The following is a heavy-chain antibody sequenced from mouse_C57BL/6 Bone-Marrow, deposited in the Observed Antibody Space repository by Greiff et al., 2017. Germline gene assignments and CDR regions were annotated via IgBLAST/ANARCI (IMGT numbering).Heavy chain of an antibody. J-gene: IGHJ3*01. D-gene: IGHD3-3*01. CDR3: ARTGLVVAY. CDR2: IYPGDGDT. Sequence: QVQLQQSGPELVKPGASVKISCKASGYAFSSSWMNWVKQRPGKGLEWIGRIYPGDGDTNYNGKFKGKATLTADKSSSTAYMQLSSLTSEDSAVYFCARTGLVVAYWDRGTLVTVSA. V-gene: IGHV1-82*01. CDR1: GYAFSSSW.